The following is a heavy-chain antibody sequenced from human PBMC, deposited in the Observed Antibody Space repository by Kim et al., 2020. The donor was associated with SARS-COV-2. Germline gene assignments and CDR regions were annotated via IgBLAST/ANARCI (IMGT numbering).Heavy chain of an antibody. CDR3: ARDVMITFGGVIVTYWFDP. Sequence: RWHRQPAGKGLECIGHISTSGSTNYNPSLKSRVTMSVDTSKNQFSLKLSSVTAADTAVYYCARDVMITFGGVIVTYWFDPWGQGTLVTVS. D-gene: IGHD3-16*02. V-gene: IGHV4-4*07. J-gene: IGHJ5*02. CDR2: ISTSGST.